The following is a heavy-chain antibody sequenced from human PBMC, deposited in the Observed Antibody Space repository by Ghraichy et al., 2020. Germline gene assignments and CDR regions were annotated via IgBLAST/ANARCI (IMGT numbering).Heavy chain of an antibody. V-gene: IGHV3-7*03. CDR2: IKEDGNDK. D-gene: IGHD1-26*01. CDR3: ARVVSWGYFDP. J-gene: IGHJ5*02. CDR1: GFSFSSYW. Sequence: SCAASGFSFSSYWMGWVRQAPGKGLEWVANIKEDGNDKYYVDSVSGRFTISRDNAKNSLYLQMNSLRAEDTAVYYCARVVSWGYFDPWGQGTLVTVSS.